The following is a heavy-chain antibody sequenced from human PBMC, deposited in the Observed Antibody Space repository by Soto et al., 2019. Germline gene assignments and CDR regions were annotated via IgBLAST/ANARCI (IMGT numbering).Heavy chain of an antibody. CDR3: AGTTSHQWYYMDV. Sequence: SQTLSLTCAISGDSVSSNSAAWNWIRLSPSRGLEWLARTYYRSRWYNDYAVSVRSRITVNPDTSKNQFSLQLTSVTPEGTAVYYCAGTTSHQWYYMDVWGKGTTGTVS. V-gene: IGHV6-1*01. J-gene: IGHJ6*03. D-gene: IGHD1-7*01. CDR1: GDSVSSNSAA. CDR2: TYYRSRWYN.